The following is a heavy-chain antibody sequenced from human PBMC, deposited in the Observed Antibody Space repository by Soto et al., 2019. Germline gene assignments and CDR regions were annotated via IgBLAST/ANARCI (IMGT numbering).Heavy chain of an antibody. D-gene: IGHD1-20*01. V-gene: IGHV1-8*01. CDR1: GYMFSTYD. J-gene: IGHJ5*02. Sequence: QVQLVQSGAEVKKPGASVKVSCKASGYMFSTYDINWVRQAPGQGLEWMGWLNPNSGNTGYAQKFQGSVTITRTTSIHTGFMEASSLGSDETAVHYCARGHRFNWKVEGWFDHWGQGALGSVSS. CDR2: LNPNSGNT. CDR3: ARGHRFNWKVEGWFDH.